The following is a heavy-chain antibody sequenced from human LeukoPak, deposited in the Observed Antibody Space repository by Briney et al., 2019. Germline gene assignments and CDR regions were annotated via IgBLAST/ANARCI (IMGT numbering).Heavy chain of an antibody. D-gene: IGHD5-12*01. V-gene: IGHV3-23*01. CDR1: GFTFSNYA. CDR2: ISESGDNT. CDR3: AKGAGPTSGYYFDC. Sequence: GGSLRLSCAASGFTFSNYAMNWVRQAPGKGLEWVSTISESGDNTWYPDSVKGRFTISRDNSKNTLYLQLNSLRAEDTAIYYCAKGAGPTSGYYFDCWGQGTLVTVSS. J-gene: IGHJ4*02.